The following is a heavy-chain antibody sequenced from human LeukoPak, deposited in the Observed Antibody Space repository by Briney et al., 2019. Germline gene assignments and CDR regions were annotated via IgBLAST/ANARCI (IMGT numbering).Heavy chain of an antibody. CDR1: GYSFTSYW. J-gene: IGHJ4*02. V-gene: IGHV5-51*01. D-gene: IGHD3-22*01. CDR2: IYPGDSDT. Sequence: GKSLKISCKGSGYSFTSYWIGWVRQMPGKGLEWMGIIYPGDSDTRYSPSFQGQVTISADKSISTAYLQWSSLKASDTAMYYCAAYTYYYDSSGYPDYWGQGTLVTVSS. CDR3: AAYTYYYDSSGYPDY.